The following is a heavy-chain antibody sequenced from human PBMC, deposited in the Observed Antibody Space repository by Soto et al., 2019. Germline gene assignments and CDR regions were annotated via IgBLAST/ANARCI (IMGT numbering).Heavy chain of an antibody. CDR2: IYYSGTT. V-gene: IGHV4-28*03. CDR3: ARVLGNDAFDI. J-gene: IGHJ3*02. Sequence: PSETLSLTCAFSGYSISSSNWWVWIRQPPGKGLEWIGYIYYSGTTYYNPSLKSRVTMSVDTSKNQFSLKLTSVTAVDTAVYYCARVLGNDAFDIWGQGTMVTVSS. D-gene: IGHD3-3*02. CDR1: GYSISSSNW.